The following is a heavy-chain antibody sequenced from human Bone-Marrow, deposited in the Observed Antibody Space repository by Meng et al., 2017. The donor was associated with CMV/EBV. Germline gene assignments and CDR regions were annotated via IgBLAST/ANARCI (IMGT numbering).Heavy chain of an antibody. CDR3: ARYSSSNAFDI. V-gene: IGHV4-39*07. Sequence: ESLKISCTVSGGSISSGDYYWSWIRQPPGKGLEWIGEINHSGSTNYNPSLKSRVTISVDTSKNQFSLKLSSVTAADTAVYYCARYSSSNAFDIWGQGTMVTVSS. J-gene: IGHJ3*02. CDR1: GGSISSGDYY. D-gene: IGHD6-6*01. CDR2: INHSGST.